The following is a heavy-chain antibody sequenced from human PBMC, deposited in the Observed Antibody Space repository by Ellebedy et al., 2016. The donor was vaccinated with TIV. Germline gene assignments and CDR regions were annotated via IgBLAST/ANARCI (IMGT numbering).Heavy chain of an antibody. CDR2: ISYDGTNK. D-gene: IGHD2-2*01. V-gene: IGHV3-30-3*01. CDR1: GFSFSSYA. Sequence: GESLKISCADSGFSFSSYAMHWVRQAPGKGLEWVAVISYDGTNKYYTDSVKGRFTISRDNSKKMLYLQMNSLRPEDTAVYFCATSRGYCSDTSCFGPDQLHFDYWGQGALLTVSS. J-gene: IGHJ4*02. CDR3: ATSRGYCSDTSCFGPDQLHFDY.